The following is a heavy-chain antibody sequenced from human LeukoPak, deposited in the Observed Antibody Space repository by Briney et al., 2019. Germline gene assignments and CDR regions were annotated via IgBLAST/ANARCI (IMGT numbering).Heavy chain of an antibody. V-gene: IGHV1-2*02. Sequence: ASVKVSCKASGYTFTGYYMHWVRQAPGQGHEWMGWINPNSGGTNYAQKFQDRVTMTRDTSISTAYMELSRLRSDDTVVYYCARLEGGYPSYYYYMDVWGKGTTVTVSS. CDR2: INPNSGGT. J-gene: IGHJ6*03. D-gene: IGHD3-22*01. CDR3: ARLEGGYPSYYYYMDV. CDR1: GYTFTGYY.